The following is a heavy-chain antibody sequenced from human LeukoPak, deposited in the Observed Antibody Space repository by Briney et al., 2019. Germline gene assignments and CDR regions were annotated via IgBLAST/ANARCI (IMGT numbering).Heavy chain of an antibody. J-gene: IGHJ3*02. V-gene: IGHV3-30*18. CDR3: ANPDVYYDSSGYDAFDI. CDR1: GFTSRSYG. Sequence: PGRSLRLSCAASGFTSRSYGMHWVRQAPGKGLEWVAFISYDGSNKYYADSVKGRFTISRDNSKNTLYLQMNSLRAEDTAAYYCANPDVYYDSSGYDAFDIWGQGTMVTVSS. CDR2: ISYDGSNK. D-gene: IGHD3-22*01.